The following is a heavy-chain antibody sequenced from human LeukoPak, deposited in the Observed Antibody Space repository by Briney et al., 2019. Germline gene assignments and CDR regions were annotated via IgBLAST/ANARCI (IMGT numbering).Heavy chain of an antibody. CDR3: ARDAVSLANWFDP. CDR1: GGSISSSSYY. CDR2: IYYSGST. Sequence: PSETLSLTCTVSGGSISSSSYYWGWIRQPPGKGLEWIGSIYYSGSTYYNPSLKSRVTISVDTSKNQFSLKLSSVTAADTAVYYCARDAVSLANWFDPWGQGNRVTVSS. V-gene: IGHV4-39*01. J-gene: IGHJ5*02.